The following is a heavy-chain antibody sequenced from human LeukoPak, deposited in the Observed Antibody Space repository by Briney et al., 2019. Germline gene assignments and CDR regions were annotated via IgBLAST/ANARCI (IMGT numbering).Heavy chain of an antibody. CDR3: ASFTGYSSGWYWFDY. V-gene: IGHV4-61*01. CDR2: IYYSGST. J-gene: IGHJ4*02. D-gene: IGHD6-19*01. Sequence: SETLSLTCTVSGGSVSSGSYYWSWIRQPPGKGLEWIGYIYYSGSTNYNPSLKSRVTISVDTSKNQFSLKLSSVTAADTAVYYCASFTGYSSGWYWFDYWGQGALVTVSS. CDR1: GGSVSSGSYY.